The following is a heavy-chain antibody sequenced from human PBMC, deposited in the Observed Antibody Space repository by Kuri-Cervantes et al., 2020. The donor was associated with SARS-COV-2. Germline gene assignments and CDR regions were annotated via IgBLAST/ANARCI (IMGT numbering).Heavy chain of an antibody. CDR1: GFTFSSYG. CDR3: ASARADAFDI. J-gene: IGHJ3*02. CDR2: IRYDGSNK. V-gene: IGHV3-30*02. Sequence: GESLKISCAASGFTFSSYGMHWVRQAPGKGLEWVAFIRYDGSNKYYADSVKGRFTISRDNSKNTLYLQMNSLRAEDTAVYYCASARADAFDIWGQGTMVTVSS.